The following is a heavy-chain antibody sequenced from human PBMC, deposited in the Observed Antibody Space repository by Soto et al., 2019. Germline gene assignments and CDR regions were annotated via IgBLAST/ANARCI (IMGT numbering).Heavy chain of an antibody. CDR1: GGSISSGDYY. J-gene: IGHJ6*02. D-gene: IGHD2-21*02. CDR2: IYYSGST. V-gene: IGHV4-30-4*01. CDR3: AWGGGNSGDYYYGMDV. Sequence: PSETLSLTCTVSGGSISSGDYYWSWIRQPPGKGLEWIGYIYYSGSTYYNPSLKSRVTISVDTSKNQFSLKLSSATAADTAVYYCAWGGGNSGDYYYGMDVWGQGTTVTVSS.